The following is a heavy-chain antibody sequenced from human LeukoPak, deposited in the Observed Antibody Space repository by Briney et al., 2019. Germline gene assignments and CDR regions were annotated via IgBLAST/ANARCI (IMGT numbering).Heavy chain of an antibody. V-gene: IGHV1-69*13. Sequence: SVKVSCKASGDTFINYAVSWVRQAPGQGLEWMGGIIPAFGKTNYTQKFQGRVTITADDSMTTAYMELTSLRSEDTAMYYCATSGHYDSGGYFYYFDYWGQGALVTVSS. J-gene: IGHJ4*02. CDR3: ATSGHYDSGGYFYYFDY. CDR1: GDTFINYA. CDR2: IIPAFGKT. D-gene: IGHD3-22*01.